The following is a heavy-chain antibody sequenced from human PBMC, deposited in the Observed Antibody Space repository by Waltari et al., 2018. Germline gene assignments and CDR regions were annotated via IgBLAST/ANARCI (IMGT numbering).Heavy chain of an antibody. Sequence: QVQLQESGPGLVKPSETLSLTCSVSGGSISSYYWSWIRQPAGQGLEWIGYIYYSGSTNYNPSLKSRVTISVDTSKNQFSLKLSSVTAADTAVYYCARVDGYPTWGYFDLWGRGTLVTVSS. CDR3: ARVDGYPTWGYFDL. CDR2: IYYSGST. J-gene: IGHJ2*01. D-gene: IGHD5-12*01. V-gene: IGHV4-59*01. CDR1: GGSISSYY.